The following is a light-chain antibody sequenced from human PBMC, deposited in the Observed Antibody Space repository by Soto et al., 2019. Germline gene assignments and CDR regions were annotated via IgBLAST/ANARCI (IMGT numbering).Light chain of an antibody. Sequence: EIVMTQSPATLSVSPGERATLSCRASQSVTHNLAWYQKKPGQAPRLLIYGASTRATGIPARFSGSGSGTEFTLTISSLQSEDSAVYYCQQYNNWPPYTFGQGTKLEIK. CDR2: GAS. V-gene: IGKV3-15*01. J-gene: IGKJ2*01. CDR3: QQYNNWPPYT. CDR1: QSVTHN.